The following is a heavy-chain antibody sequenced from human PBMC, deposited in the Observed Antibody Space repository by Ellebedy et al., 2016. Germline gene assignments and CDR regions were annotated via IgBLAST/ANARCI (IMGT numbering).Heavy chain of an antibody. V-gene: IGHV3-21*01. J-gene: IGHJ5*02. D-gene: IGHD3-16*01. CDR2: ITSSSSYI. CDR3: ARGVGGTSLNWFDP. Sequence: GGSLRLSXVASGFSFNTFFMSWVRQAPGKGLEWVSTITSSSSYIFYADSVKGRFTISRDNAKNSVYLQMNSLRGEDTALYYCARGVGGTSLNWFDPWGQGTLVTVSS. CDR1: GFSFNTFF.